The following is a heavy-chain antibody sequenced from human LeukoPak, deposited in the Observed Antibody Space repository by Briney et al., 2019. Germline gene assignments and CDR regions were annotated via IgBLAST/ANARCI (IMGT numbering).Heavy chain of an antibody. CDR2: ISSSGRTI. CDR1: GFTFSDYY. D-gene: IGHD3-22*01. J-gene: IGHJ4*02. Sequence: GGSLRLSCAASGFTFSDYYMSWIRQAPGKGLEWVSYISSSGRTIYYADSVKGRFTISRDNAKNSLYLQMNSLRAEDTAVYYCARGSVYALYDSSGYYPYWGQGTLVTVSS. CDR3: ARGSVYALYDSSGYYPY. V-gene: IGHV3-11*01.